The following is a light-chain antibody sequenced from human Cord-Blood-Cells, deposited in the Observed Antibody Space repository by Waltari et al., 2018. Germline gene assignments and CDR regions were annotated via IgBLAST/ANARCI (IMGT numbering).Light chain of an antibody. V-gene: IGLV2-23*03. CDR3: CAYAGSSTFHVV. Sequence: QSALTQPASVAGSPGQSITISCTGTSSAVGRYNLVSWYQQHPGKAPKLMMYEGSKRPSGVSNRFSGSKSGNTASLTISGLQAEDEADYYCCAYAGSSTFHVVFGGGTKLTVL. J-gene: IGLJ2*01. CDR2: EGS. CDR1: SSAVGRYNL.